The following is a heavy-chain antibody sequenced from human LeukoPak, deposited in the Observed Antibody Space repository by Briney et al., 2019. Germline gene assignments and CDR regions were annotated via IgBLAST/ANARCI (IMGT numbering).Heavy chain of an antibody. V-gene: IGHV3-21*01. CDR2: ISSSSSYI. CDR1: GFTFSSYS. Sequence: PGGSLRLSCAASGFTFSSYSMNWVRQAPGKGLEWVSSISSSSSYIYYADSVKGRFTISRDNAKNSLYLQMNSLRAEDTAVYYCARGGGGYYDSSGYEWGQGTLVTVSS. J-gene: IGHJ4*02. CDR3: ARGGGGYYDSSGYE. D-gene: IGHD3-22*01.